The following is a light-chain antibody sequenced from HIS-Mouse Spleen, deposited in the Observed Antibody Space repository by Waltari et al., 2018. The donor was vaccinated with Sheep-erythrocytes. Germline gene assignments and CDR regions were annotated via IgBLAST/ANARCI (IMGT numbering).Light chain of an antibody. Sequence: QSALTQPPPASGSPGQPVTIPCTGPSSDVGGYNYVSWYQQHPGKAPKLMIYEVSKRPSGVPVRFSGSKSGNTASLTVSGLQAEDEADYYCSSYAGSNNWVFGGGTKLTVL. CDR3: SSYAGSNNWV. V-gene: IGLV2-8*01. CDR1: SSDVGGYNY. CDR2: EVS. J-gene: IGLJ3*02.